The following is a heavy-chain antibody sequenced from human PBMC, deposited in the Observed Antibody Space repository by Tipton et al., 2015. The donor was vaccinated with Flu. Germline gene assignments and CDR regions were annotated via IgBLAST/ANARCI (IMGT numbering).Heavy chain of an antibody. CDR3: ARQGQTPSYYFDF. CDR1: GYSISSGYY. Sequence: TLSLTCAVSGYSISSGYYWCWIRQPPGKGLEWIGSIYHNGNTYYNPSPKSRLTISVDTSRNQFSLKLISVTAADTALYYCARQGQTPSYYFDFWGQGTLVSVSS. J-gene: IGHJ4*02. V-gene: IGHV4-38-2*01. CDR2: IYHNGNT.